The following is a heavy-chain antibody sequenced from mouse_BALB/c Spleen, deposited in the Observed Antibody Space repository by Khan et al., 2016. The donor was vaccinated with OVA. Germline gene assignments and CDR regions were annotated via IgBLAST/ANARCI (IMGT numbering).Heavy chain of an antibody. CDR1: GYIFTSYW. CDR3: AREKYGNYWGAMDY. J-gene: IGHJ4*01. V-gene: IGHV1S132*01. D-gene: IGHD2-10*02. Sequence: QVQLKQSGTELVRPGASVKLSCKTSGYIFTSYWIHWVKQRSGQGLEWIARIYPGTGSAYYNEKFKGKATLTADRSSSTAYMQLSSLKSEDSAVYFWAREKYGNYWGAMDYWGQGTSVTVSS. CDR2: IYPGTGSA.